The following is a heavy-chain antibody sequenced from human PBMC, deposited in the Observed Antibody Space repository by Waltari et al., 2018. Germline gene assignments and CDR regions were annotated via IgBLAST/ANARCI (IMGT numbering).Heavy chain of an antibody. CDR3: AKDYSSGWYYFDY. Sequence: EVQLVESGGGLVQPGGSLRLSCVASGFTFNGFDMHWVRQGPGKGLEWVAGIGTTADTFYPGSVKGRFTISRENAKNSLYLQMNSLSPGDTAVYYCAKDYSSGWYYFDYWGQGTLVTVSS. J-gene: IGHJ4*02. CDR1: GFTFNGFD. D-gene: IGHD6-19*01. CDR2: IGTTADT. V-gene: IGHV3-13*01.